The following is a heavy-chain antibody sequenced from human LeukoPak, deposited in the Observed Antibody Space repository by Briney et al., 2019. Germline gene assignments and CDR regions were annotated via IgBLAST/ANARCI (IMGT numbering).Heavy chain of an antibody. V-gene: IGHV4-31*03. CDR2: IYYSGST. J-gene: IGHJ5*02. Sequence: KPSQTLSLTCTVSGVSISSGDYYWSWIRQHPGKGLEWIGYIYYSGSTYYNPSLKSRVTISVDTSKNQFSLKLSSVTAADTAVYYCARDQLHYYGSGSYFNWFDPWGQGTLVTVSS. CDR3: ARDQLHYYGSGSYFNWFDP. CDR1: GVSISSGDYY. D-gene: IGHD3-10*01.